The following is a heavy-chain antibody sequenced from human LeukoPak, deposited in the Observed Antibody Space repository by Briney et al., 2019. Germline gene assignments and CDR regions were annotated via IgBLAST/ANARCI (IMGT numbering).Heavy chain of an antibody. D-gene: IGHD3-10*01. CDR2: ISYSGST. CDR3: ARQELSYGSGSHFDY. CDR1: GGSISTYY. J-gene: IGHJ4*02. Sequence: SETLSLTCTVSGGSISTYYWTWIRQPPGKGLEWIGSISYSGSTNYSPSLEGRVTMSVDTSKNQFPLKLRAVTAADTAVYFCARQELSYGSGSHFDYWGQGILVTVSS. V-gene: IGHV4-59*08.